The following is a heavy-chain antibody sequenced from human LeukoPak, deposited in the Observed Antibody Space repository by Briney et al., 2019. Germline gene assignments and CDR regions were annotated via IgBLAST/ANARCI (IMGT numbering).Heavy chain of an antibody. CDR2: ISWNSGSI. CDR3: AKAVPATVTTYYFDY. V-gene: IGHV3-9*01. D-gene: IGHD4-17*01. J-gene: IGHJ4*02. Sequence: PGRSLRLSCAASGFTFDDYAMHWVRQAPGKGLEWVSGISWNSGSIGYADSVKGRFTISRDNAKNSLCLQMNSLRAEDTALYYCAKAVPATVTTYYFDYWGQGTLVTVSS. CDR1: GFTFDDYA.